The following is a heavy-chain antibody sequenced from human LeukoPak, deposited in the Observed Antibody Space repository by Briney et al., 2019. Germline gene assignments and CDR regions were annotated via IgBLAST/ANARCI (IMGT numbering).Heavy chain of an antibody. CDR1: GCSISSYY. J-gene: IGHJ4*02. CDR2: IYYSGST. D-gene: IGHD3-10*01. CDR3: ARGRSYYGSGSYSY. Sequence: PSETLSLTCTVSGCSISSYYWSWIRQPPGKGLEWIGYIYYSGSTNYNPSLKSRVTISVDTSKNQFSLKLSSVTAADTAVYYCARGRSYYGSGSYSYWGQGTLVTVSS. V-gene: IGHV4-59*08.